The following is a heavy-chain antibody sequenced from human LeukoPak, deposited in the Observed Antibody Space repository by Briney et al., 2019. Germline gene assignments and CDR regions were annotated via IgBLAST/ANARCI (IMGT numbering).Heavy chain of an antibody. Sequence: GGSLRLSCAASGFTFSSYAMHWVRQAPGKGLGWVAVISYDGSNKYYADSVKGRFTISRDNSKNTLYLQMNSLRAEDTAVYYCARDHYGDYVTNYYFDYWGQGTLVTVSS. V-gene: IGHV3-30-3*01. J-gene: IGHJ4*02. CDR2: ISYDGSNK. CDR3: ARDHYGDYVTNYYFDY. CDR1: GFTFSSYA. D-gene: IGHD4-17*01.